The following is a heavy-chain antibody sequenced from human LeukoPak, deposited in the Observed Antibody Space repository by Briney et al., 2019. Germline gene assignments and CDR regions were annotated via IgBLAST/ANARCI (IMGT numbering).Heavy chain of an antibody. V-gene: IGHV4-59*12. CDR3: ARRRPGYSYGSS. CDR2: MYYSGST. J-gene: IGHJ4*02. CDR1: GGSISSYY. Sequence: SETLSLTCSVSGGSISSYYWSWIRQPPGKGLEWIGYMYYSGSTNYNPSLKSRVTISVDTSKNQFSLKLSSVTAADTAVYYCARRRPGYSYGSSWGQGTLVTVSS. D-gene: IGHD5-18*01.